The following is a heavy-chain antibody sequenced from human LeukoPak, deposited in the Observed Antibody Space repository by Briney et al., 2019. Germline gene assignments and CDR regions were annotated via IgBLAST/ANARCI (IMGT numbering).Heavy chain of an antibody. CDR1: GFTFSRYA. J-gene: IGHJ4*02. Sequence: GGSLRLSCAASGFTFSRYAMSWVRQAPGKGLDWVSGLSGSGGYTYYADSVKGRFTISRDNSKNTLYLQMNSLRAEDTAVYYCARARYSSGSFDYWGQGTLVTVSS. D-gene: IGHD6-19*01. V-gene: IGHV3-23*01. CDR2: LSGSGGYT. CDR3: ARARYSSGSFDY.